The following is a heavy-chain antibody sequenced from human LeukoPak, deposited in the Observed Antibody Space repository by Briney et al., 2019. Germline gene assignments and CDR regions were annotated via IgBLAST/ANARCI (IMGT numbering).Heavy chain of an antibody. CDR1: GFTFSSYA. D-gene: IGHD6-13*01. CDR3: ARMAAAGTFDY. J-gene: IGHJ4*02. V-gene: IGHV3-23*01. CDR2: VRGSDAGT. Sequence: GGSLRLSCAASGFTFSSYAMNWVRQAPGKGLEWVSAVRGSDAGTSYADSVKGRFTISRDNSKNTLYLQMNSLRAEDTAVYYCARMAAAGTFDYWGQGTLVTVSS.